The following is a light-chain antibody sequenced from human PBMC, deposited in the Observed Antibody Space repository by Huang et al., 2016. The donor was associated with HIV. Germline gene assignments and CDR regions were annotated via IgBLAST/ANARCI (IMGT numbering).Light chain of an antibody. V-gene: IGKV1-33*01. CDR3: QQYDSLTLT. J-gene: IGKJ4*01. Sequence: DIQLTQSPSSLSASVGDRVTIPCQASQDIANSLNWFQQKPGKAPKLLIYDASNLDRGVPSRFSGSVFGTEFALSISSLQPEDIATYYCQQYDSLTLTFGGGTKVEIK. CDR1: QDIANS. CDR2: DAS.